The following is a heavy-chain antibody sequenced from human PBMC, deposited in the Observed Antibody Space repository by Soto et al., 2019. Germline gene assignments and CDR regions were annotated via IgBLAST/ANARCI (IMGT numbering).Heavy chain of an antibody. CDR1: GGSISSGGYY. V-gene: IGHV4-31*03. CDR2: IYYSGST. CDR3: ARVRGLSTIFGVVFDGMDV. J-gene: IGHJ6*02. Sequence: PSETLSLTCTVSGGSISSGGYYWSWIRQHPGKGLEWIGYIYYSGSTYYNPSLKSRVTISVDTSKNQFSLKLSSVTAADTAVYYCARVRGLSTIFGVVFDGMDVWGQGTTVTVSS. D-gene: IGHD3-3*01.